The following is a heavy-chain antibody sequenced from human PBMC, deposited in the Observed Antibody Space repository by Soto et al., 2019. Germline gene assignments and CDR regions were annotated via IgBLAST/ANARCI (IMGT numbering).Heavy chain of an antibody. CDR1: GGTFSSYA. V-gene: IGHV1-69*01. CDR3: ARDPPLTPYDSGLRFDP. J-gene: IGHJ5*02. Sequence: QVQQVQSGAEVKKPGSSVKVSCKASGGTFSSYAISWVRQAPGQGLEWMGGIIPIFGTANYAQKFQGRVTITADESTSTAYMELSSLRSEYTAVYYCARDPPLTPYDSGLRFDPWGQGTLVTVSS. D-gene: IGHD3-3*01. CDR2: IIPIFGTA.